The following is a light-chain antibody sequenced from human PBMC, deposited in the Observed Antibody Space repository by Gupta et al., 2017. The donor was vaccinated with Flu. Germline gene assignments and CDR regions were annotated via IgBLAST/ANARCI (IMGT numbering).Light chain of an antibody. CDR1: SSYVSGYNY. J-gene: IGLJ2*01. V-gene: IGLV2-11*01. CDR2: DVS. CDR3: CSCAGNSVV. Sequence: QSALTHPCSVSGYPGQPVTISCTGTSSYVSGYNYVSWYQQRPGKAPKLMIYDVSKRPSGVPDRFSSSKSGNTASMTVSGLQDEDEDDYYCCSCAGNSVVFGAGTKLTVL.